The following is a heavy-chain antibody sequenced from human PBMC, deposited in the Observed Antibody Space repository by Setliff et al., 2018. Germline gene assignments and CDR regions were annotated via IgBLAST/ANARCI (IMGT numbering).Heavy chain of an antibody. Sequence: GGSLRLSCAASGFTFSGSAVHWVRQASGKGLEWVGRIRRNADNRAPIYAASVKGRFTISRDDSKNTAYLQMNSLKIEDTAVYYCARDKGVISLDYWGQGTLVTVSS. CDR3: ARDKGVISLDY. CDR1: GFTFSGSA. CDR2: IRRNADNRAP. J-gene: IGHJ4*02. D-gene: IGHD3-10*01. V-gene: IGHV3-73*01.